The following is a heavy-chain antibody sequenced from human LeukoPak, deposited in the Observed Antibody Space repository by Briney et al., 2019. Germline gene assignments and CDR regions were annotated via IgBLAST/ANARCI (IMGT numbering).Heavy chain of an antibody. Sequence: EGSLRLSCAASGFTVSSNYMSWVRQAPGKGLEWVSAINGRGDSTFYAGSVKGQFTISRDNSKSTVYLQMNSLRADDTAVYYCAKERQTGDYFTSDFWGQGTLVTVSS. CDR3: AKERQTGDYFTSDF. J-gene: IGHJ4*02. CDR1: GFTVSSNY. D-gene: IGHD4-17*01. V-gene: IGHV3-23*01. CDR2: INGRGDST.